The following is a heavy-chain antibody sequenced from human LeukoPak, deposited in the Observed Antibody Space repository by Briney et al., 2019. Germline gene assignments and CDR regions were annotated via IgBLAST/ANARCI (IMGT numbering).Heavy chain of an antibody. D-gene: IGHD3-10*01. V-gene: IGHV1-58*01. CDR3: AAGIYGSGSYYSSHNGLSDAFDI. CDR1: GFTFTSSA. Sequence: ASVKVSCKASGFTFTSSAVQWVRQARGQRLEWIGWIVVGSGNTNYAQKFQERVTITRDMSTSTAYMELSSLRSEDTAVYYCAAGIYGSGSYYSSHNGLSDAFDIWGQGTMVTVSS. CDR2: IVVGSGNT. J-gene: IGHJ3*02.